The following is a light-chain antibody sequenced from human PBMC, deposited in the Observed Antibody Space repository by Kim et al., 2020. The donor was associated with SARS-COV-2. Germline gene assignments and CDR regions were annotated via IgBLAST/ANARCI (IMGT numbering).Light chain of an antibody. CDR2: GKY. CDR3: NSRDSSGDHVV. Sequence: SSELTQDPAVSVALGQTVRLTCQGDSLRNYYATWYQQRPGQAPVLVLFGKYNRPSGIPDRFSGSGPGNTASLTITGAQAEDEADYYCNSRDSSGDHVVFG. J-gene: IGLJ2*01. V-gene: IGLV3-19*01. CDR1: SLRNYY.